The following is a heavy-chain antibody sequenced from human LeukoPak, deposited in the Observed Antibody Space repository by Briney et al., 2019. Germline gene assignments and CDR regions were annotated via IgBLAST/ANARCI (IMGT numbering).Heavy chain of an antibody. CDR2: IKQDGSEK. CDR1: GITLSIYW. CDR3: ARSGSGYFDY. Sequence: GGSLRLSCAASGITLSIYWMSWVRQAPGKELEWVANIKQDGSEKYYVDSVRGRFTISRDNAKNSLYLQMNNLRAGDTAVYYCARSGSGYFDYWGQGTLVTVSS. J-gene: IGHJ4*02. V-gene: IGHV3-7*03.